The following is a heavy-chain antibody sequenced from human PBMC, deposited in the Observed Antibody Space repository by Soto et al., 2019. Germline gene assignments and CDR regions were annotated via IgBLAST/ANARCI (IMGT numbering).Heavy chain of an antibody. V-gene: IGHV3-30*18. J-gene: IGHJ4*02. Sequence: HPGGSLRLSCAASGFTFSSYGMHWVRQAPGKGLEWVAVISYDGSNKYYADSVKGRFTISRDNSKNTLYLQMNSLRAEDTAVYYCAKTDYTYSSSWTDLFDYWGQGTLVTVSS. CDR1: GFTFSSYG. CDR3: AKTDYTYSSSWTDLFDY. D-gene: IGHD6-13*01. CDR2: ISYDGSNK.